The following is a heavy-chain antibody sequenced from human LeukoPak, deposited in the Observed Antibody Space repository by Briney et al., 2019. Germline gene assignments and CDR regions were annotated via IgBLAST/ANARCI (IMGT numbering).Heavy chain of an antibody. Sequence: GASVKVSCKASGGTFSSYAISWVRQAPGQGLEWMGGIIPIFGTANYAQKFQGRVTITTDESTSTAYMELSSLRSEDTAVYYCARGLFTMSGGYYWGQGTLVTVSS. CDR3: ARGLFTMSGGYY. D-gene: IGHD3-10*02. CDR2: IIPIFGTA. V-gene: IGHV1-69*05. CDR1: GGTFSSYA. J-gene: IGHJ4*02.